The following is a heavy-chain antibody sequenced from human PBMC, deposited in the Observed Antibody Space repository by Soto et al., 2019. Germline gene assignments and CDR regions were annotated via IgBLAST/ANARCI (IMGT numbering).Heavy chain of an antibody. V-gene: IGHV3-64*01. J-gene: IGHJ5*01. CDR1: GFTFSNYA. CDR2: INSIGGTT. Sequence: EVLLVESGGDLVQPGGSLRLSCAASGFTFSNYAMHWVRQAPGKGLEYVAAINSIGGTTYYANSVKGRFTISRDNSRNTLYLQVGSLRADDMAVYYCASWVSLTGLDSLGQGTLVTVSS. CDR3: ASWVSLTGLDS. D-gene: IGHD3-16*01.